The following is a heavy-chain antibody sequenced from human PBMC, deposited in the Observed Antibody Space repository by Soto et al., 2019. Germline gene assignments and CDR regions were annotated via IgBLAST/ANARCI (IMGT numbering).Heavy chain of an antibody. CDR1: GASVSSGTYD. Sequence: SETLSLTCTVSGASVSSGTYDWNWIRQPPGRGLEWIGHIYYTGTTKYSPSLKSRVIISVDKSKNQFSLKLSSMTAADTAVYYCAREAKWDLPSYYYYAMDVWGPGTTVTVS. V-gene: IGHV4-61*01. J-gene: IGHJ6*02. CDR3: AREAKWDLPSYYYYAMDV. D-gene: IGHD1-26*01. CDR2: IYYTGTT.